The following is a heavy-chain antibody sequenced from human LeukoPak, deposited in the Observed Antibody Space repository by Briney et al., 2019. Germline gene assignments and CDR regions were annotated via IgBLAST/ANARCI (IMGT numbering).Heavy chain of an antibody. CDR2: ISGSGGST. CDR1: GFTFSSYA. Sequence: GGSLRLSCAASGFTFSSYALSWVRQAPGKGLEWVSAISGSGGSTYYADSVKGRFTISRDNSKNTLYLQMDSLRAEDTAVYYCAKDRGVVTALGAFDIWGQGTMVTVSS. V-gene: IGHV3-23*01. CDR3: AKDRGVVTALGAFDI. D-gene: IGHD2-21*02. J-gene: IGHJ3*02.